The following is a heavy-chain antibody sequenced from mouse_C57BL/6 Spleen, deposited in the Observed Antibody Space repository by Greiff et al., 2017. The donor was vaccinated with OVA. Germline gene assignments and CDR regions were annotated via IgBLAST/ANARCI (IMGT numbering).Heavy chain of an antibody. J-gene: IGHJ4*01. CDR2: IDPSDSYT. CDR1: GYTFTSYW. Sequence: QVQLKQPGAELVMPGASVKLSCKASGYTFTSYWMHWVKQRPGQGLEWIGEIDPSDSYTNYNQKFKGKSTLTVDKSSSTAYMQLSSLTSEDSAVYYCARKGYYDYDGDAMDYWGQGTSVTVSS. D-gene: IGHD2-4*01. CDR3: ARKGYYDYDGDAMDY. V-gene: IGHV1-69*01.